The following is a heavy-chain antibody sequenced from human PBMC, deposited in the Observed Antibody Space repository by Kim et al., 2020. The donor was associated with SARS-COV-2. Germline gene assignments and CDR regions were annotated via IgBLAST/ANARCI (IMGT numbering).Heavy chain of an antibody. Sequence: SETLSLTCAVDGESSSGYFWSWIRQAPEQGLEWIGEVNYSGSTTYSPSLKSRVTISVDTSKSHFSLTLTSVTVADTAVYYCARGTSRNFYRWRYFDYWG. CDR3: ARGTSRNFYRWRYFDY. CDR2: VNYSGST. CDR1: GESSSGYF. D-gene: IGHD3-9*01. J-gene: IGHJ4*01. V-gene: IGHV4-34*01.